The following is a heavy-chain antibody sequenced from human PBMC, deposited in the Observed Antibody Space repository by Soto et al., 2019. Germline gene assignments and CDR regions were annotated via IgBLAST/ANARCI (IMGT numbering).Heavy chain of an antibody. J-gene: IGHJ4*02. CDR3: ARAQYSSSWYGHDFDY. V-gene: IGHV4-34*01. CDR2: INHSGST. CDR1: GGSFSGYY. D-gene: IGHD6-13*01. Sequence: TSETLSLTCAVYGGSFSGYYWSWIRQPPGKGLEWIGEINHSGSTNYNPSLKSRVTISVDTSKNQFSLKLSSVTAADTAVYYCARAQYSSSWYGHDFDYWGQGTLVTVSS.